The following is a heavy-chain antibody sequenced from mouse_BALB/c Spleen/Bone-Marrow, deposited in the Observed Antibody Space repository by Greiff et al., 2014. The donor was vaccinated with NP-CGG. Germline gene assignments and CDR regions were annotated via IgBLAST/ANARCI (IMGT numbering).Heavy chain of an antibody. CDR1: GFSLTSYG. CDR3: ARDNYGNRVFDY. V-gene: IGHV2-9*02. D-gene: IGHD1-1*01. CDR2: IWAGGSP. J-gene: IGHJ2*01. Sequence: QVQLKESGPGLVAPSQSLSITCTVSGFSLTSYGVHWVRQPPGKGLEWLGVIWAGGSPNYNSALMSRLSISKDNSKSQVFLKMNSLQTDDTAMYYCARDNYGNRVFDYWGQGTTLTVSS.